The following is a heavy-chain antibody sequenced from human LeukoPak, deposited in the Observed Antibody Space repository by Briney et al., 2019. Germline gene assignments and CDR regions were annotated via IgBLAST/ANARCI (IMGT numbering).Heavy chain of an antibody. Sequence: GESLKISCKGSGYSFTSYWIGWVRQMPGKGLEWMGIIYPGDSDTRYSPSFQGQVTISADKSISTAYLQWSSLKASDTAMYYCASSIDMAATTLGFDYWAREPWSPSPQ. J-gene: IGHJ4*02. D-gene: IGHD5-24*01. CDR2: IYPGDSDT. V-gene: IGHV5-51*01. CDR1: GYSFTSYW. CDR3: ASSIDMAATTLGFDY.